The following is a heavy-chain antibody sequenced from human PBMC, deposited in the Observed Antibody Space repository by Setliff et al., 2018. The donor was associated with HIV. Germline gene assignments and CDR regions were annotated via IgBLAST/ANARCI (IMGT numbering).Heavy chain of an antibody. Sequence: GASVKVSCKASGYTFTSYAMHWVRQAPGQRLEWMGWINAGNGNTKYSQKFQGRVTITRDTSASTAYMELSSLRSEDTAVYYCARLNRWSIAVAGTHLYYYGMDVWGQGTTVTVS. CDR2: INAGNGNT. CDR3: ARLNRWSIAVAGTHLYYYGMDV. V-gene: IGHV1-3*01. J-gene: IGHJ6*02. D-gene: IGHD6-19*01. CDR1: GYTFTSYA.